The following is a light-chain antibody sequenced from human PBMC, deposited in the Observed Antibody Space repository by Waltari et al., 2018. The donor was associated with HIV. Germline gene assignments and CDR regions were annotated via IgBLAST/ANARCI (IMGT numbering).Light chain of an antibody. CDR1: QHISNY. J-gene: IGKJ4*01. V-gene: IGKV1-33*01. CDR2: DAS. Sequence: IQMTQSPASLSASIGDRVTLTCRTSQHISNYLSWYQQKSGKAPRLLIYDASNLEPGVPPRFSGSGYGTDFTFTIFSLQPEDAATYFCQQYEGLPLTFGGGTRVEIK. CDR3: QQYEGLPLT.